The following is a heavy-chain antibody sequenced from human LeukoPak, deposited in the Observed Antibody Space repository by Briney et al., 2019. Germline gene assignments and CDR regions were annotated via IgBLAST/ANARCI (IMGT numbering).Heavy chain of an antibody. V-gene: IGHV4-4*07. CDR2: IYTSGST. CDR1: GGSISSYY. CDR3: ARQAIAAGPYYYYYMDV. D-gene: IGHD6-25*01. J-gene: IGHJ6*03. Sequence: SETLSLTCTVSGGSISSYYWSWIRQHAGKGLEWIGRIYTSGSTNYNPSLKSRVTMSVDTSKNLFSLKLSSVTAADTAVYYCARQAIAAGPYYYYYMDVWGKGTTVTVSS.